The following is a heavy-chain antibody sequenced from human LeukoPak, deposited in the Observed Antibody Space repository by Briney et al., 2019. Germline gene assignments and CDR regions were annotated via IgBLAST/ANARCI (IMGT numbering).Heavy chain of an antibody. J-gene: IGHJ3*02. V-gene: IGHV1-18*01. Sequence: GASVKVSCKASGYTFTTYGISWVRQAPGQGPEWMGWISAYNDNTNYAQKFQGSVTMTTDTSTSTAYMELRSLRSDDTAVYYCARYGSGRLSAFDIWGQGTMVTVSS. CDR2: ISAYNDNT. CDR1: GYTFTTYG. CDR3: ARYGSGRLSAFDI. D-gene: IGHD3-10*01.